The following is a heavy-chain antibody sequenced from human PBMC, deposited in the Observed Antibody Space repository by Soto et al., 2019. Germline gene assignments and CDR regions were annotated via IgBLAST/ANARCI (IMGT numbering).Heavy chain of an antibody. CDR3: ASTGWFGELLLYNWFDP. J-gene: IGHJ5*02. CDR1: GFTFSSYA. D-gene: IGHD3-10*01. Sequence: GGSLRLSCAASGFTFSSYAMSWVRQAPGKGLEWVSAISGSGGSTYYADSVKGRFAISRDNSKNTLYLQMNSLRAEDTAVYYCASTGWFGELLLYNWFDPWGQGTLVTVSS. CDR2: ISGSGGST. V-gene: IGHV3-23*01.